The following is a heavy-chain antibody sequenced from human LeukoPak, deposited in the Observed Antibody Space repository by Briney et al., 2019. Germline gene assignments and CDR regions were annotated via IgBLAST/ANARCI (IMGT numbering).Heavy chain of an antibody. Sequence: GGSLRLSCAASGFTFDDYTMHWVRQAPGKGLEWVSLISWDGGSTYYADSVKGRFTISRDNSKNSLYLQMNSLRTEDTALYYCAKGPRIYGGSGALEDWGQGTLVTVSS. D-gene: IGHD4/OR15-4a*01. J-gene: IGHJ4*02. CDR2: ISWDGGST. CDR3: AKGPRIYGGSGALED. V-gene: IGHV3-43*01. CDR1: GFTFDDYT.